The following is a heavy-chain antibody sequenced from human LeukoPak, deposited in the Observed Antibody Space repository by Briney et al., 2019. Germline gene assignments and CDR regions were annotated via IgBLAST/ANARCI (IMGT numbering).Heavy chain of an antibody. D-gene: IGHD4-17*01. J-gene: IGHJ4*02. CDR2: ISGSGGST. V-gene: IGHV3-23*01. CDR1: GFSFSSYA. Sequence: GGSLRLSCAASGFSFSSYAMSWVRQAPGKGLEGVSAISGSGGSTYYADSVKGRFTISRDNSKNTLYLQMNSLRAEDTAVYYCAKRDLDGDYGDYWGQGTLVTVSS. CDR3: AKRDLDGDYGDY.